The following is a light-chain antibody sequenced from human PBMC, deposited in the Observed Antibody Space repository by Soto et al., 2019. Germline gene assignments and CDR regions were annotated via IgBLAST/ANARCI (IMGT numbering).Light chain of an antibody. CDR3: SSYTSSSTL. J-gene: IGLJ1*01. CDR2: EVS. CDR1: SSDIGGFNY. V-gene: IGLV2-14*01. Sequence: QSALTQPASVSGSPGQSITISCTGTSSDIGGFNYVSWYQQHPGTAPKLIIYEVSNRPSGISNRFSGSKSGNTASLTISGLQAEDEADYYCSSYTSSSTLFGTGTKLTVL.